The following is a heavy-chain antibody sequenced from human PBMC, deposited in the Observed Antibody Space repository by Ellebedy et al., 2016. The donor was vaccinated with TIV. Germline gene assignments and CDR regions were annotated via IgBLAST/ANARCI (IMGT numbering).Heavy chain of an antibody. V-gene: IGHV3-23*01. CDR3: ATQYCSGSNCQYDS. CDR2: ITGGGGKT. D-gene: IGHD2-15*01. J-gene: IGHJ5*01. CDR1: GFTFNTYA. Sequence: GESLKISXAASGFTFNTYAMNWVRKAPGKGLEWVSAITGGGGKTYYADSVKGRFTISRDNYKNTLSLQMNSLGAEDAALYYCATQYCSGSNCQYDSWGQGTLVTVSS.